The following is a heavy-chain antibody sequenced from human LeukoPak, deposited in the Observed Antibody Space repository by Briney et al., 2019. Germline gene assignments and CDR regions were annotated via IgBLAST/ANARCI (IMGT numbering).Heavy chain of an antibody. D-gene: IGHD1-7*01. J-gene: IGHJ6*03. V-gene: IGHV1-8*01. CDR1: GYTFTSYD. CDR3: ARGGRLELLIYYYYYMDV. Sequence: ASVKVSCKASGYTFTSYDINWVRQATGQGLEWMGWMNPNSGNTGYAQKFQGRVTMTRNTSISTAYMELSSLRSEDTAVYYCARGGRLELLIYYYYYMDVWGKGTTVTVSS. CDR2: MNPNSGNT.